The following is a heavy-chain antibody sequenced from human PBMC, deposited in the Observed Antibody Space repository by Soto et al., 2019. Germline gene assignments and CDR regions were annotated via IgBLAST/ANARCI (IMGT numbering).Heavy chain of an antibody. CDR2: ITGSGGST. Sequence: GGSLRLSCAASGFTFSSYAMSWVRQSPGKGLTWVSVITGSGGSTYYADSVKGRFTISRDNSKNTLYLQMSSLRDEDTAIYYCAIDLTGGRRLIYYGMDVWGQGTTVTVSS. D-gene: IGHD2-8*02. V-gene: IGHV3-23*01. CDR1: GFTFSSYA. CDR3: AIDLTGGRRLIYYGMDV. J-gene: IGHJ6*02.